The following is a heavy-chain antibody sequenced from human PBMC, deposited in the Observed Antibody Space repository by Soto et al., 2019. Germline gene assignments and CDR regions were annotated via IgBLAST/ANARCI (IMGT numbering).Heavy chain of an antibody. V-gene: IGHV3-74*01. Sequence: GGSLRLSCAASGFTFSSYWMHWVRQAPGKGLVWVSRINSDGSSTSYADSVKGRFTISRDNAKNTLYLQMNSLRAEDTAVYYCASAYDFWSGPPVYGMDVWGQGTTVTVSS. CDR1: GFTFSSYW. CDR3: ASAYDFWSGPPVYGMDV. CDR2: INSDGSST. J-gene: IGHJ6*02. D-gene: IGHD3-3*01.